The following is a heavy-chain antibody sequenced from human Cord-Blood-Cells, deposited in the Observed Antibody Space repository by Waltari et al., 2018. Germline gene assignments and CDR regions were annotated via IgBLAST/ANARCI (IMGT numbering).Heavy chain of an antibody. CDR1: GYTFTGYY. CDR2: INPNRGGT. V-gene: IGHV1-2*06. Sequence: QVQLVQSGAAVKKPGASVKVSCKASGYTFTGYYMHWVRQAPGQGLEWMGRINPNRGGTNYAQKFQGRVTMTRDTSISTAYMELSRLRSDDTAVYYCARGGYSGYDNWFDPWGQGTLVTVSS. D-gene: IGHD5-12*01. CDR3: ARGGYSGYDNWFDP. J-gene: IGHJ5*02.